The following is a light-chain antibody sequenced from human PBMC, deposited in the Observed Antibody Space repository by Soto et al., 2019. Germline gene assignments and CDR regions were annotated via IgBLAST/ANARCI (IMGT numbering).Light chain of an antibody. CDR3: GSYAGRSTFV. J-gene: IGLJ3*02. Sequence: QSVLTQPASVSGSPGQSITISCTGTNSDIGSYNLVSWYQQHPGKAPKLMIYEVTKWPSGVSNRFSGSKSGNTASLTISGLQAEDEADYYCGSYAGRSTFVFGGGTQLTVL. CDR1: NSDIGSYNL. CDR2: EVT. V-gene: IGLV2-23*02.